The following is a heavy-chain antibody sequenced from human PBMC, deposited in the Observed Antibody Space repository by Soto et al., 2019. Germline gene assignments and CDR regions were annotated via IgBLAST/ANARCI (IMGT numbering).Heavy chain of an antibody. CDR3: ARKLHGGDYETFDY. CDR2: IDPSDSYT. Sequence: HGESLKISCKGSGYSFTSYWISWVRQMPGKGLEWMGRIDPSDSYTNYSPSFQGHVTISADKSISTAYLQWSGLKASDTAMYYCARKLHGGDYETFDYWGQGTLVTVSS. D-gene: IGHD2-21*01. J-gene: IGHJ4*02. CDR1: GYSFTSYW. V-gene: IGHV5-10-1*01.